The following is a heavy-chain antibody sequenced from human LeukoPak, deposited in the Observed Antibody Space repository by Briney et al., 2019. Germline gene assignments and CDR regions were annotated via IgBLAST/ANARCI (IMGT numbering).Heavy chain of an antibody. CDR3: ARDLRIAVAVFHYYYMDV. CDR1: GYTFTGYY. Sequence: ASVKVSCKASGYTFTGYYMHWVRQAPGQGLEWMGWINPNSGGTNYAQKFQGRVTMTRGTPISTAYMELSRLRSDDTAVYYCARDLRIAVAVFHYYYMDVWGKGTTVTISS. J-gene: IGHJ6*03. D-gene: IGHD6-19*01. CDR2: INPNSGGT. V-gene: IGHV1-2*02.